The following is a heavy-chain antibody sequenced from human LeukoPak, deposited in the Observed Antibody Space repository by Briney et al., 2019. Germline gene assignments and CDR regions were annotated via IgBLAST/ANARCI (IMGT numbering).Heavy chain of an antibody. D-gene: IGHD3-16*01. J-gene: IGHJ4*02. Sequence: GESLKISCKGSGYSFTTYWIAWVRQMPGEGLEWMGIIYPGDSETRYSPSFQGQVTISADKSITTAYLQWGGLKASDTAMYYCVASRVGGEDWGQGTLVTVSS. V-gene: IGHV5-51*01. CDR1: GYSFTTYW. CDR2: IYPGDSET. CDR3: VASRVGGED.